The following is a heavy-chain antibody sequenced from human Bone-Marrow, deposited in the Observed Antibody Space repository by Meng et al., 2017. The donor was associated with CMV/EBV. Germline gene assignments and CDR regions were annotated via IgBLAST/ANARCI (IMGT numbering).Heavy chain of an antibody. CDR2: IIPIFGTA. V-gene: IGHV1-69*05. CDR1: GGTFSSYA. J-gene: IGHJ5*02. D-gene: IGHD2-2*02. Sequence: SVKVSCKASGGTFSSYAISWVRQAPGQGLEWMGGIIPIFGTANYAQKFQGRVTITTDESTSTAYMELSSLRSEDTAVYYCASLDCSSTSGYRVARGWFDPWGQGTLVTVSS. CDR3: ASLDCSSTSGYRVARGWFDP.